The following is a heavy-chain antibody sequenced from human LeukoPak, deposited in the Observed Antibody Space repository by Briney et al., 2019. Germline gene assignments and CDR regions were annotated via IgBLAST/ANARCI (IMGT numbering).Heavy chain of an antibody. V-gene: IGHV4-30-4*01. J-gene: IGHJ4*02. CDR3: ASGSVTTLLFDF. Sequence: SETLSLTCTVSGGSISSGDYYWSWIRQPPGKGLEWIGYIYYSGTTYYNPSLESRLTISVDTSKNQFSLKLSSVTAADTAVYYCASGSVTTLLFDFWGQGTLVTVSS. CDR2: IYYSGTT. D-gene: IGHD3-10*01. CDR1: GGSISSGDYY.